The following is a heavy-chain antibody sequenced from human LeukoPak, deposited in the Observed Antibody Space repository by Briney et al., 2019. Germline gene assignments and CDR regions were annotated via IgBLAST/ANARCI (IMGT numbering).Heavy chain of an antibody. V-gene: IGHV4-34*01. CDR3: AREGPQWLAQGAFDI. CDR1: GGSFSGYY. CDR2: INHSGST. J-gene: IGHJ3*02. D-gene: IGHD6-19*01. Sequence: SETLSLTGAVYGGSFSGYYWSWIRQPPGKGLEWIGEINHSGSTNYNPSLKSRVTISVDTSKNQFSLKLSSVTAADTAVYYCAREGPQWLAQGAFDIWGQGTMVTVSS.